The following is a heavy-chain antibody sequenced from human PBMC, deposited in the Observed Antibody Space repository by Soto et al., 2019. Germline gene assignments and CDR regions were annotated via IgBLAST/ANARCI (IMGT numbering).Heavy chain of an antibody. Sequence: PSETLSLTCTVSGGSISSSSYYWGWIRQPPGKGLEWIGSIYYSGSTYYNPSLKSRVTISVDTSKNQFSLKLSSVTAADTAVYYCPRHTYPYYYGSGSTYYYYYGMDVWGQGTTVTVSS. CDR1: GGSISSSSYY. CDR2: IYYSGST. CDR3: PRHTYPYYYGSGSTYYYYYGMDV. J-gene: IGHJ6*02. D-gene: IGHD3-10*01. V-gene: IGHV4-39*01.